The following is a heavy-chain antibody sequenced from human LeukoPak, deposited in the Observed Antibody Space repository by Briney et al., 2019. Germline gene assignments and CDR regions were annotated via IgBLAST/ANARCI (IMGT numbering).Heavy chain of an antibody. J-gene: IGHJ4*02. Sequence: GESLKISCKGSGYSFTNYWINWVRQMPGKGLEWMGRIDPGDSYTNYSPSFQGQVTISADRSISTAYLQWSSLKASDTAMYYCVRGIAVAGTAQDYWGQGTLVTVSS. CDR3: VRGIAVAGTAQDY. CDR2: IDPGDSYT. V-gene: IGHV5-10-1*04. CDR1: GYSFTNYW. D-gene: IGHD6-19*01.